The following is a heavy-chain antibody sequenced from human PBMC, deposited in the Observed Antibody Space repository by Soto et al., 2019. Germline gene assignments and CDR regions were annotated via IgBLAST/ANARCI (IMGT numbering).Heavy chain of an antibody. Sequence: QVQLQESGPGLVKPSQTLSLTCTVSGGSISSGGYYWSWIRQHPGKGLEGIGYIYYSGSTYYNPSLKSRVTISVDTSKNQFSLKLSSVTAADTAVYYCARDKEGYYGSGSHNWFDPWGQGTLVTVSS. V-gene: IGHV4-31*03. CDR3: ARDKEGYYGSGSHNWFDP. J-gene: IGHJ5*02. D-gene: IGHD3-10*01. CDR2: IYYSGST. CDR1: GGSISSGGYY.